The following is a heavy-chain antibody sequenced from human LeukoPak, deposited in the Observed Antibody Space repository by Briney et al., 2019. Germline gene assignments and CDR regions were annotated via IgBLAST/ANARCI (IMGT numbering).Heavy chain of an antibody. V-gene: IGHV4-34*01. D-gene: IGHD2-15*01. J-gene: IGHJ6*03. CDR2: INHSGST. CDR3: ARVSVVVVAATGHVKVYYYMDV. CDR1: GGSFSGYY. Sequence: PSETLSLTCAVYGGSFSGYYWSWIRQPPGKGLEWIGEINHSGSTNYNPSLKSRVTISVDTSKNQFSLKLSSVTAADTAVYYCARVSVVVVAATGHVKVYYYMDVWGKGTTVTVSS.